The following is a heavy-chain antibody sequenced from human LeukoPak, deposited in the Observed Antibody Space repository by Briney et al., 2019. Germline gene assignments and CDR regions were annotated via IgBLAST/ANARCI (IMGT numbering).Heavy chain of an antibody. CDR2: ISTGGGST. Sequence: GGSLRLSCAASGFTFSRYWMHWVRQAPGKGLEWVSSISTGGGSTYYADSVKGRFTISRDNSKNTLYLQLNSLRAEDTALYYCAKGWLSGDDDYWGQGTLVTVSS. CDR3: AKGWLSGDDDY. D-gene: IGHD1-26*01. J-gene: IGHJ4*02. CDR1: GFTFSRYW. V-gene: IGHV3-23*01.